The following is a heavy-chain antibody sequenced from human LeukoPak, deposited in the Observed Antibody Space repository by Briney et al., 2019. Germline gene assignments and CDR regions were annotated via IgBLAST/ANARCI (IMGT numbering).Heavy chain of an antibody. CDR1: GGSITSGIYY. CDR2: IYTSGST. Sequence: SQTLSLTCTVSGGSITSGIYYWSWIRQPAGKGLEWIGRIYTSGSTSYNPSLKSRVTISVDKSKNQFPLKLSSVTAADTAVYYCARDKREPRYAFDIWGKGTMVTVSS. V-gene: IGHV4-61*02. J-gene: IGHJ3*02. D-gene: IGHD1-26*01. CDR3: ARDKREPRYAFDI.